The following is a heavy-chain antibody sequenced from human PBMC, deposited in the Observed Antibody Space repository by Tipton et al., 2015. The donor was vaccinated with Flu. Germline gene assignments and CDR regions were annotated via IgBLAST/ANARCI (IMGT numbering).Heavy chain of an antibody. Sequence: QLVQSGGGLVQPGGSLRLSCVASGFTFSSYWMIWVRQAPGKGLEWLAYMTQTGSTIHYASSVKGRFTISRDNAKNSLYLQMDSLRVEDTAVYFCARDFSREGVDYWGQGTLVTVSA. J-gene: IGHJ4*02. CDR2: MTQTGSTI. V-gene: IGHV3-48*03. D-gene: IGHD2/OR15-2a*01. CDR1: GFTFSSYW. CDR3: ARDFSREGVDY.